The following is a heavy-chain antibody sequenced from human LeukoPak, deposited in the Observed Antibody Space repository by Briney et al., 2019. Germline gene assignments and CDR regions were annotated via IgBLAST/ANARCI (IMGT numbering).Heavy chain of an antibody. CDR3: ARDFLVTAFDY. CDR2: IYHSGST. J-gene: IGHJ4*02. D-gene: IGHD2-21*02. Sequence: PSETLSLTCTVSGYSISSGYYWGWIRQPPGKGLEWIGSIYHSGSTYYNPSLKSRVTISVDTSKNQFSLKLSSVTAADTAVYYCARDFLVTAFDYWGQGTLVTVSS. CDR1: GYSISSGYY. V-gene: IGHV4-38-2*02.